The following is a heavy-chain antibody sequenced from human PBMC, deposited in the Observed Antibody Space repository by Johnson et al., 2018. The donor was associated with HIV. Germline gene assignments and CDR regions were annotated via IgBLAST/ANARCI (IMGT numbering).Heavy chain of an antibody. CDR1: GFTFSSYT. J-gene: IGHJ3*02. V-gene: IGHV3-30*18. CDR3: VKEGTTVTTFLVYHI. CDR2: ISNDGSNK. D-gene: IGHD4-17*01. Sequence: QVQLVESGGGLVQPGRSLRLSCAASGFTFSSYTMHWVRQAPGKWLEWVASISNDGSNKFYADSVKGRFTISRDNSRNTLDLQMSSLRPADTAVYYCVKEGTTVTTFLVYHIWGQGTRVTVSS.